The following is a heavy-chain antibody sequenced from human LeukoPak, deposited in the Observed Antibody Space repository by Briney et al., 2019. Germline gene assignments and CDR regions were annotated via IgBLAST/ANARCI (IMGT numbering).Heavy chain of an antibody. CDR1: GYTFTGYY. V-gene: IGHV1-2*02. CDR3: AREGRLGYCSGGSCKYYYYYGMDV. J-gene: IGHJ6*02. D-gene: IGHD2-15*01. Sequence: GASVKVSCKTSGYTFTGYYMHWVRQAPGQGLEWMGWINPNSGGTNYAQKFQGRVTMTRDTSISTAYMELSRLRSDDTAVYYCAREGRLGYCSGGSCKYYYYYGMDVWGQGTTVTVSS. CDR2: INPNSGGT.